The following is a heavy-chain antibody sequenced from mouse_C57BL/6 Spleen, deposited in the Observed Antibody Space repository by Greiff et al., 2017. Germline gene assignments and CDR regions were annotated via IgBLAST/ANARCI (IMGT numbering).Heavy chain of an antibody. Sequence: EVMLVESGGGLVKPGGSLKLSCAASGFTFSSYAMSWVRQTPEQRLEWVASISDGGSYTYYPDNVKGRFTISRDNAKNNLYLQMSHLKSGDTAMYYCGRNWDFDYWGQGTTLTVSS. CDR1: GFTFSSYA. CDR3: GRNWDFDY. D-gene: IGHD4-1*01. CDR2: ISDGGSYT. V-gene: IGHV5-4*03. J-gene: IGHJ2*01.